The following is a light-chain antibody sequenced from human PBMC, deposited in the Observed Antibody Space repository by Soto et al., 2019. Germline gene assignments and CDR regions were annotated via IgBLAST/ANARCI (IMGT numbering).Light chain of an antibody. J-gene: IGKJ4*01. V-gene: IGKV3-15*01. CDR2: GAS. Sequence: EIVMTQSPATLSVSPGERATLSCRASQSVSRNLAWYQQKPGQAPRLLVSGASTRATGIPATFSGSGSGTEFTLTISSLQSEDFAIYYCQQYNVWPLTFGGGTKVEIK. CDR1: QSVSRN. CDR3: QQYNVWPLT.